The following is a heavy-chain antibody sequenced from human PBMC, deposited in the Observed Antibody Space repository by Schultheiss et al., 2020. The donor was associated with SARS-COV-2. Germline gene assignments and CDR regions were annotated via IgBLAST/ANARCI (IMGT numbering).Heavy chain of an antibody. J-gene: IGHJ3*02. Sequence: SQTLSLTCTVSGGSISSGGYYWNWIRQHPGKGLEWIGYIYYSGSTNYNPSLKSRVTISVDTSKNQFSLKLSSVTAADTAVYYCARYYYDSSTLNAFDIWGQGTMVTVSS. V-gene: IGHV4-61*08. CDR1: GGSISSGGYY. CDR3: ARYYYDSSTLNAFDI. CDR2: IYYSGST. D-gene: IGHD3-22*01.